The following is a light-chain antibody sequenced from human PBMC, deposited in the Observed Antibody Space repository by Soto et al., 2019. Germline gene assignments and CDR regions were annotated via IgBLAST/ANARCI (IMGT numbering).Light chain of an antibody. J-gene: IGKJ4*01. Sequence: EVVLTQSPATLSLSPGERATLSCRASQSVANYIAWYQKRPGQSPRLLIYDSSNKATGIPARFTDSGSGTDFTHTISSLEPEDFAVYYCQQRGSWPPLTVGGETKVQIK. CDR1: QSVANY. CDR2: DSS. V-gene: IGKV3-11*01. CDR3: QQRGSWPPLT.